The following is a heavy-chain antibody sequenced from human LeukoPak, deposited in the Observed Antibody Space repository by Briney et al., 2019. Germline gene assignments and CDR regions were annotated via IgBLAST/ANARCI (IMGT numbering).Heavy chain of an antibody. J-gene: IGHJ4*02. CDR3: ARGGVAAAESYFDY. CDR2: IYYSGST. Sequence: PSETLSLTCTVSGGSISSYYWSWIRQPPGKGLEWIGYIYYSGSTNYNPSLKSRVTISVDTSKNQFSLKLSSVTAADTAVYYCARGGVAAAESYFDYWGQGTLVTVSS. V-gene: IGHV4-59*08. D-gene: IGHD6-13*01. CDR1: GGSISSYY.